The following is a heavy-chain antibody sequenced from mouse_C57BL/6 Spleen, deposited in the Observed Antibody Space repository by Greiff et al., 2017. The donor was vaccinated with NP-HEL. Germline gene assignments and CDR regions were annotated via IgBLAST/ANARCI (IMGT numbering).Heavy chain of an antibody. Sequence: QVQLQQPGAELVKPGASVKMSCKASGYTFTSYWITWVKQRPGQGLEWIGDIYPGSGSTNYNEKFKSKATLTVDTSSSTAYMQLSSLTSEDSAVYYCARPSNWDVGFAYWGQGTLVTVSA. CDR1: GYTFTSYW. CDR3: ARPSNWDVGFAY. J-gene: IGHJ3*01. V-gene: IGHV1-55*01. CDR2: IYPGSGST. D-gene: IGHD4-1*01.